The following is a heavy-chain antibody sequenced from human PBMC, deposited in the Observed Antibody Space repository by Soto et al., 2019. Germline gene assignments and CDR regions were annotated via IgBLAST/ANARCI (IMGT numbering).Heavy chain of an antibody. J-gene: IGHJ5*02. CDR1: GFTFSSYA. V-gene: IGHV3-23*01. D-gene: IGHD3-10*01. CDR3: AKDAISMVRRVNNWFDP. CDR2: ISGGGGVST. Sequence: EVQLLESGGGLVQPGGSLTLSCAASGFTFSSYAMTWVRQAPGKGLEWVSGISGGGGVSTYYADSVKGRFTIARDNSMNTLYHQMTRLRAEDTAVYYCAKDAISMVRRVNNWFDPWGQGTLVTVSS.